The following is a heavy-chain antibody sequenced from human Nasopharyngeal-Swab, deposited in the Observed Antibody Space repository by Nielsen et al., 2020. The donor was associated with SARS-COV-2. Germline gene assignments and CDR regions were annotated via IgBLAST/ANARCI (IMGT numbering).Heavy chain of an antibody. D-gene: IGHD3-22*01. J-gene: IGHJ3*02. CDR3: TRGAVTMRDTLDI. CDR2: TNSDGSST. Sequence: GSLKISCAASGVTFSRHWMHWVRQAPGKGLGWVSRTNSDGSSTSYADSVKGRFTISRDNAKNTLYLQMTSLRADDTAVYYCTRGAVTMRDTLDIWGQGTMVTVSS. CDR1: GVTFSRHW. V-gene: IGHV3-74*01.